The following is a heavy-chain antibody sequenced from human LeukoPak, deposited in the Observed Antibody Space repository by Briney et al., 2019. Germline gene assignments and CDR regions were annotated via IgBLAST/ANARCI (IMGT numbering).Heavy chain of an antibody. CDR3: ARGRRRHCSSTSCYNLSYFDY. V-gene: IGHV4-4*07. J-gene: IGHJ4*02. CDR1: GGSISSNY. CDR2: IYTSGST. D-gene: IGHD2-2*02. Sequence: SETLSLTCTVSGGSISSNYWSWIRQPAGKGLEWIGRIYTSGSTNYNPSLKSRVTMSVDTSKNQFSLKLSSVTAADTAVYYCARGRRRHCSSTSCYNLSYFDYWGQGTLVTVSS.